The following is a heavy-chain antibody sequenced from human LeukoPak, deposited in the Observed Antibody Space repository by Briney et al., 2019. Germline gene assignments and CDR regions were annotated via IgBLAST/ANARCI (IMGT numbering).Heavy chain of an antibody. J-gene: IGHJ6*02. Sequence: PGGSLRLSCAASGFTFRSYAMHWVRQAPGKGLEWVALISNDGSKGYYADSVKGRFTISRDNFNNTSYLQMNSLRAEDTALYYCARVHGSGMDVWGQGTTVTVSS. CDR1: GFTFRSYA. CDR3: ARVHGSGMDV. D-gene: IGHD3-10*01. V-gene: IGHV3-30-3*01. CDR2: ISNDGSKG.